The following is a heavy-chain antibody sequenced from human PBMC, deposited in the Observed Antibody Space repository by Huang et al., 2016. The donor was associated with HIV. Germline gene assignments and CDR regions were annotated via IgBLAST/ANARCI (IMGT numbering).Heavy chain of an antibody. Sequence: QVQLQQWGAGLLRPSETLSLTCAVYGGSFSGYYGTWIRQPPGKGLEWIGEINHRESTNYNPSLKSRGTIAVDTSRNQFSLTWTSVTAADTAVYYCARGQGGYYYYYMDVWGKGTTVTVSS. V-gene: IGHV4-34*01. CDR1: GGSFSGYY. J-gene: IGHJ6*03. CDR3: ARGQGGYYYYYMDV. CDR2: INHREST.